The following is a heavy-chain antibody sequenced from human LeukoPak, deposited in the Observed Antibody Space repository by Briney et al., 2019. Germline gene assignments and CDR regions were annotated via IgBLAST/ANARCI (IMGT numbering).Heavy chain of an antibody. V-gene: IGHV4-31*03. Sequence: SQTLSLTCTVSGGSISSGGYYWSWIRQHPGKGLEWIGYIYYSGSTYYNPFLKSRVTTSVDTSKNQFSLKLSSVTAADTAVYYCARVMYRKVYYFDYWGQGTLVTVSS. CDR3: ARVMYRKVYYFDY. CDR1: GGSISSGGYY. D-gene: IGHD1-26*01. J-gene: IGHJ4*02. CDR2: IYYSGST.